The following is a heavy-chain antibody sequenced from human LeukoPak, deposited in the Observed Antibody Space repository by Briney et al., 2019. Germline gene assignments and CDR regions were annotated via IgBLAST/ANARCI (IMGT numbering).Heavy chain of an antibody. V-gene: IGHV4-4*07. CDR3: TRSYYDFWSGLGAFDI. D-gene: IGHD3-3*01. CDR1: GGSINNYY. CDR2: ISTSGTT. Sequence: SETLSLTCTVSGGSINNYYWSWIRQPAGKGLEWVGRISTSGTTNYKPSLKSRVTMSIDMSKNQFSLKLGSVTAADTAIYYCTRSYYDFWSGLGAFDIWGQGTMVTVSS. J-gene: IGHJ3*02.